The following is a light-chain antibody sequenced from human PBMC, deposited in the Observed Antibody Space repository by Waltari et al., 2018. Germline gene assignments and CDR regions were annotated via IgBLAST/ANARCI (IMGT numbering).Light chain of an antibody. J-gene: IGLJ3*02. CDR3: QTGGHGTWV. V-gene: IGLV4-69*01. CDR2: VNSDGSH. Sequence: QLVLTQSPSASASLGASVKLTCTLSSGHSSNVIAWLQQQPEKGPRYLMRVNSDGSHSRGDDLPDRFSGSSSGAGRYLTIASLQSEDEADYYCQTGGHGTWVFGGGTKLTVL. CDR1: SGHSSNV.